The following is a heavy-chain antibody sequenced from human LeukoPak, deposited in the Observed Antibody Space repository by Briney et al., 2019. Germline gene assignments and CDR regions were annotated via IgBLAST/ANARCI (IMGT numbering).Heavy chain of an antibody. CDR2: IKGRTDRETT. D-gene: IGHD4-17*01. V-gene: IGHV3-15*01. J-gene: IGHJ5*02. Sequence: PGGPRRPPGPVLEWFLGDAWLGWVGKVPGRGRRWVGRIKGRTDRETTDFAAPVKGRFTISRDVSQNTIHLQMNSLRTEDTAVYYCTYMTTVFTVDLWGQGTLVTVSS. CDR3: TYMTTVFTVDL. CDR1: EWFLGDAW.